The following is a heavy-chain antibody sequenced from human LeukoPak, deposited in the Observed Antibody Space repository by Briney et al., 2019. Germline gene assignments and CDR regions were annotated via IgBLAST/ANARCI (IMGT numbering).Heavy chain of an antibody. V-gene: IGHV4-59*01. CDR2: IYYSGST. CDR3: ARERGSGRFLGDFDI. CDR1: GGSISSYY. D-gene: IGHD3-16*01. J-gene: IGHJ3*02. Sequence: SETLSLTCTVSGGSISSYYWSWIRQPPGKGLEWIGYIYYSGSTNYNPSLKSRVTISVDTSKNQFSLKLSSVTAADTAVYYCARERGSGRFLGDFDIWGQGTMVTVSS.